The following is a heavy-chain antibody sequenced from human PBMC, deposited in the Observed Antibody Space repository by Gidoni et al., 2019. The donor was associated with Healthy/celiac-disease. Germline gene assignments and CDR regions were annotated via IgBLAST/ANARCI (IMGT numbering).Heavy chain of an antibody. CDR2: IYSGGST. CDR3: ARRMYYYGSGSYQHDAFDI. J-gene: IGHJ3*02. V-gene: IGHV3-66*02. D-gene: IGHD3-10*01. Sequence: EVQLVESGGGLVQPGGSLRLSGAASGFTVRSNYMSWVRQAPGKGLEWVSVIYSGGSTYYADSVKGRFTISRDNSKNTLYLQMNSLRAEDTAVYYCARRMYYYGSGSYQHDAFDIWGQGTMVTVSS. CDR1: GFTVRSNY.